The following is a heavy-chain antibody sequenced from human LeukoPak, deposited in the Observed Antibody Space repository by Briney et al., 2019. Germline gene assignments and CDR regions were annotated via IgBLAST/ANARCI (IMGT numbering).Heavy chain of an antibody. J-gene: IGHJ4*02. D-gene: IGHD2-2*01. V-gene: IGHV1-69*13. CDR1: GGTFSSYA. CDR3: ARGGVPAAILFDY. Sequence: SVKVSCKASGGTFSSYAIRWVRQAPGQGLEWMGGIIPIFGTANYAQKFQGRVTITADESTSTAYMELSSLRSEDTAVYYCARGGVPAAILFDYWGQGTLVTVSS. CDR2: IIPIFGTA.